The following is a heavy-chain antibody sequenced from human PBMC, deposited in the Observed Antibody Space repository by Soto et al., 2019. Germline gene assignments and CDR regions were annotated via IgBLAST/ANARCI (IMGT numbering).Heavy chain of an antibody. CDR1: GGSISSDDFF. Sequence: QVQLQESGPGLVKPSETLSLSCNVSGGSISSDDFFWSWVRQHPARGLEWIGYIYHSGTTYYNPSLQSRITISVDTSKYQFSLKLRSVTAADTAVYFCARDEDHGSGRSGGMDVWGQGTAVTVS. CDR2: IYHSGTT. J-gene: IGHJ6*02. D-gene: IGHD3-10*01. CDR3: ARDEDHGSGRSGGMDV. V-gene: IGHV4-31*03.